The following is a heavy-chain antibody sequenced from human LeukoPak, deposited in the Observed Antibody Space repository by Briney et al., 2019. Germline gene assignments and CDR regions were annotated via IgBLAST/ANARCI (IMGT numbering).Heavy chain of an antibody. CDR3: ARRLGVNPPCSNWFDP. CDR2: IYYSGST. D-gene: IGHD3-16*01. V-gene: IGHV4-59*08. Sequence: SETLSLTCTVSGGSISSYYWSWIRQPPGKGLEWIGYIYYSGSTNYNPSLKSRVTISVDTSKNQFSLNLSSVTAADTAVYYCARRLGVNPPCSNWFDPWGQGTLVTVSS. CDR1: GGSISSYY. J-gene: IGHJ5*02.